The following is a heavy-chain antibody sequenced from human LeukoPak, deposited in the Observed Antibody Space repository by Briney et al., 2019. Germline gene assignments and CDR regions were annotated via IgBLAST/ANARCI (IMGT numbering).Heavy chain of an antibody. J-gene: IGHJ5*02. CDR3: ARVGSGWYT. CDR2: INTDGSST. D-gene: IGHD6-19*01. CDR1: GFTFSSYG. Sequence: GGSLRLSCAASGFTFSSYGMSWVRQAPGKGLVWVSRINTDGSSTNYADSVKGRFTISRDNTKNTLYLQMNNLRAEDTAVYYCARVGSGWYTWGQGTLVTVSS. V-gene: IGHV3-74*01.